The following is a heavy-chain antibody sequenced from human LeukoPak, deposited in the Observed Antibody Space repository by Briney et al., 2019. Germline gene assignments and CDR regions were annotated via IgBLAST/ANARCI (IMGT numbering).Heavy chain of an antibody. CDR3: AREGVGYPDAFDI. D-gene: IGHD2-15*01. CDR1: GFTVSNNY. V-gene: IGHV3-53*01. CDR2: FYSGGST. J-gene: IGHJ3*02. Sequence: GGSLRLSCAASGFTVSNNYMSWVRQAPGKGLEWVSVFYSGGSTYYADSVKGRFTSSRDNAKNTLYLQMNSLRAEDTAVYYCAREGVGYPDAFDIWGQGTMVTVSS.